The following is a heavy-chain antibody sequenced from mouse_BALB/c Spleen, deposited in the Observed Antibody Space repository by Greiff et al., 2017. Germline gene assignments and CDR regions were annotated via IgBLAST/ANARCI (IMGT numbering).Heavy chain of an antibody. Sequence: EVKVVESGGGLVKPGGSLKLSCAASGFTFSSYAMSWVRQTPEKRLEWVASISSGGSTYYPDSVKGRFTISRDNARNILYLQMSSLRSEDTAMYYCASYYGSKAMDYWGQGTSVTVSS. CDR2: ISSGGST. D-gene: IGHD1-1*01. CDR1: GFTFSSYA. J-gene: IGHJ4*01. CDR3: ASYYGSKAMDY. V-gene: IGHV5-6-5*01.